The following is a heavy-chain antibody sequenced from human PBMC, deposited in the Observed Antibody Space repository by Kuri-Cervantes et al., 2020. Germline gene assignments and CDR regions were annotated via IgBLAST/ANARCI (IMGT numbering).Heavy chain of an antibody. J-gene: IGHJ5*02. CDR2: IYHSGST. CDR1: GYSISSGYY. CDR3: ARGRGSIFHWFDP. Sequence: SETLSLTCAVSGYSISSGYYWGWIRQPPGKGLEWIGSIYHSGSTYYNPSLKSRVTISVDTSKNQFSLKLSSVTAADTAVYYCARGRGSIFHWFDPWGQGTLVTVSS. V-gene: IGHV4-38-2*01. D-gene: IGHD3-9*01.